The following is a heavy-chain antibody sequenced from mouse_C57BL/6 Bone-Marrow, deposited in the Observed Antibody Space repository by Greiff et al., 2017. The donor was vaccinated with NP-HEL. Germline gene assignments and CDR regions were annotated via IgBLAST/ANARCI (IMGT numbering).Heavy chain of an antibody. CDR2: IDPETGGT. CDR1: GYTFTDYE. Sequence: QVQLKQSGAELVRPGASVTLSCKASGYTFTDYEMHWVKQTPVHGLEWIGAIDPETGGTAYNQKFKGKAILTADKSSSTAYMELRSLTSEDSDVYYCTHYGNYNYWGQGTTLTVSS. J-gene: IGHJ2*01. D-gene: IGHD2-1*01. CDR3: THYGNYNY. V-gene: IGHV1-15*01.